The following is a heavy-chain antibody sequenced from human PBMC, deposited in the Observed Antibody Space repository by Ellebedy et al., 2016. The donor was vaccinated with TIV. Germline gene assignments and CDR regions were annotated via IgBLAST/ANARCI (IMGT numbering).Heavy chain of an antibody. CDR3: ARSRATIYGMDV. J-gene: IGHJ6*02. D-gene: IGHD5-24*01. CDR2: NHPSSGGT. Sequence: AASVKVSCKASGYNLADYYIHWVRQAPGQGLEWLGWNHPSSGGTNYAQRFQGRVTMTRDTSTNTAYMELSSLRSDDTAVYYCARSRATIYGMDVWGHGTTVTVSS. V-gene: IGHV1-2*02. CDR1: GYNLADYY.